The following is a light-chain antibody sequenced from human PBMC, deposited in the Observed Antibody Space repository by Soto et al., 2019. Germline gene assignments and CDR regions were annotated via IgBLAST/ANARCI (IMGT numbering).Light chain of an antibody. V-gene: IGKV1-5*03. CDR1: QSISNW. CDR3: QHYNSYSWT. J-gene: IGKJ1*01. Sequence: DIQMTQSPSTLSASIGDRVTITCRASQSISNWLAWYQQKPGEAPKLLIYLASSLQSGVPSRFSGSGSGTEFTLTISSLQPADFATYYCQHYNSYSWTFGQGTKVVIK. CDR2: LAS.